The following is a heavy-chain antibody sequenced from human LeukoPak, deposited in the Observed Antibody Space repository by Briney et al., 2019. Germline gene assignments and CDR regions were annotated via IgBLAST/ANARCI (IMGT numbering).Heavy chain of an antibody. V-gene: IGHV3-30*02. CDR3: AKDRPTMIVVVITGFDY. CDR2: ISNDGRNK. Sequence: GGSLRLSCAASGFTFTTFGMHWVRQAPGKGLEWVASISNDGRNKYYADSVKGRFTISRDNSKNTLYLQMNSLRAEDTAVYYCAKDRPTMIVVVITGFDYWGQGTLVTVSS. J-gene: IGHJ4*02. D-gene: IGHD3-22*01. CDR1: GFTFTTFG.